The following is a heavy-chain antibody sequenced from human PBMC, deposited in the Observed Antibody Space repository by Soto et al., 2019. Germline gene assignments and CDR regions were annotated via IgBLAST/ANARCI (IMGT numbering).Heavy chain of an antibody. CDR2: VYYSGST. Sequence: SETLSLTCTVSGGSISSYYWSWIRQPPGERLEWIGYVYYSGSTNYNPSLKSQVTISVDTSKNQFSLKLNSVTAADTAVYYCARTNYDFWSGFGYWGQGTLVTVSS. CDR3: ARTNYDFWSGFGY. CDR1: GGSISSYY. J-gene: IGHJ4*02. V-gene: IGHV4-59*08. D-gene: IGHD3-3*01.